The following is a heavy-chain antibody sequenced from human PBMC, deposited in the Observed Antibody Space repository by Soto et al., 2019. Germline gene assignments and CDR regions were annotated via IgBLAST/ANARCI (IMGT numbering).Heavy chain of an antibody. J-gene: IGHJ4*02. Sequence: GGSLRISCAASGFTFSSYTMNWVRQAPGRWLEWVSYISGTSTTIYYADSVKGRFTISSDNAKNSLFLQMNSLREEDTALYYCARGRSGSYHSPFDYCGLGTLVTFSS. V-gene: IGHV3-48*02. CDR1: GFTFSSYT. CDR3: ARGRSGSYHSPFDY. CDR2: ISGTSTTI. D-gene: IGHD1-26*01.